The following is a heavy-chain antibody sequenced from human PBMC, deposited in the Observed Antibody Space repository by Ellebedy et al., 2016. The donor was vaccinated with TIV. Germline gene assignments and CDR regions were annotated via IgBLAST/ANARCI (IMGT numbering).Heavy chain of an antibody. CDR1: GYTFTSDL. V-gene: IGHV1-46*01. Sequence: AASVKVSCKASGYTFTSDLIHWVRQAPGQGLEWMGIIEPSGGTTNYAQKFQGRVTVTRDTSTSTVYMELRSLRSEDTAVYYCAREDLLPSSSSHHYGIDVWGQGTTVTVSS. D-gene: IGHD6-6*01. CDR2: IEPSGGTT. CDR3: AREDLLPSSSSHHYGIDV. J-gene: IGHJ6*02.